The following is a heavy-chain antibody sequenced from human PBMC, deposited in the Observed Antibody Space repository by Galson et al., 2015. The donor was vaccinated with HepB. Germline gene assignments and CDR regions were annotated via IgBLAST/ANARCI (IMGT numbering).Heavy chain of an antibody. CDR1: GFTFSSYA. J-gene: IGHJ4*02. D-gene: IGHD1-26*01. Sequence: SLRLSCAASGFTFSSYAMSWVRQAPGKGLEWVSAISDSGGSTYYADSVKGRFTISRDNSKNTLYLQMNSLRAEDTAVYYCARQWELLSYFDYWGQGTLVTVSS. V-gene: IGHV3-23*01. CDR2: ISDSGGST. CDR3: ARQWELLSYFDY.